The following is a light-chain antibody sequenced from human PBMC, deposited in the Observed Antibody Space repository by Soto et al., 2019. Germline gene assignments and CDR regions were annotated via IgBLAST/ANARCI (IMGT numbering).Light chain of an antibody. CDR1: QSVRNY. V-gene: IGKV3-11*01. Sequence: EIVLTQSPATLALSPRERSTLSCLALQSVRNYLAWYQQKPGKAPRLLIYDTSNRATGIPSRFSGSASGTDFTLTISSLEPEDFEFYYCQQRSKWPITFGQGTRLEIK. CDR3: QQRSKWPIT. J-gene: IGKJ5*01. CDR2: DTS.